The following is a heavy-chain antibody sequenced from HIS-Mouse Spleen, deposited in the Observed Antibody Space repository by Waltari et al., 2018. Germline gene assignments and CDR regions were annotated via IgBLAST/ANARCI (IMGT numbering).Heavy chain of an antibody. CDR2: IYTSGST. CDR1: GGSISRYY. J-gene: IGHJ4*02. CDR3: ARYCSGGSCYGGSFDY. D-gene: IGHD2-15*01. Sequence: QVQLQESGPGLVKPSETLSLTCTVTGGSISRYYCSWIRQPAGKGLGWIGRIYTSGSTNYNPSLKSRVTMSVDTSKNQFSLKLSSVTAADTAVYYCARYCSGGSCYGGSFDYWGQGTLVTVSS. V-gene: IGHV4-4*07.